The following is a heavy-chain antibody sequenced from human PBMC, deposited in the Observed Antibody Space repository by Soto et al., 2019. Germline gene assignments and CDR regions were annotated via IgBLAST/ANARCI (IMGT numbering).Heavy chain of an antibody. CDR3: AREMTTRGMDG. Sequence: QVQLVQSGAEVKKPGASVNVSCKASGYTFTSYDINWVRQATGQGLEWMGWMNPNSGNTGYAQKFQVRVTMTRNSSISTAYMELSSLSSEDTAVYYWAREMTTRGMDGWGQGPTVTVSS. D-gene: IGHD1-1*01. J-gene: IGHJ6*02. CDR2: MNPNSGNT. CDR1: GYTFTSYD. V-gene: IGHV1-8*01.